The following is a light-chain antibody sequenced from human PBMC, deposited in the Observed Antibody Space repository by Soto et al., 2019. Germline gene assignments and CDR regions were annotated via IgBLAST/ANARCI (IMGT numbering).Light chain of an antibody. Sequence: SVLTQPASVSGSPGQSITISCTGTSSDVGAYNYVSWYQQYPGRAPKLMIYDVTNRPSGVSNRFSGSKSGNTASLTISGLQAEDEADYYCSSYTASSTRVFGTGTKVTVL. V-gene: IGLV2-14*03. CDR2: DVT. CDR1: SSDVGAYNY. J-gene: IGLJ1*01. CDR3: SSYTASSTRV.